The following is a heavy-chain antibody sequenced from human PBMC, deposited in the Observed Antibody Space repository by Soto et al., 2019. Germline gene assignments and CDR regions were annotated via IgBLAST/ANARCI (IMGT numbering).Heavy chain of an antibody. V-gene: IGHV4-30-4*01. CDR3: ARVVNRPVRFDL. Sequence: QVQLQESGPGLVKPSQTLSLTCTVSGGSISSGDYYWSWIRQPPGKGLECIGYIYYSGSTYYNPSLKSRVTISVDTSKNHSSLKLSSVTAADTAVYYCARVVNRPVRFDLWGRGTLVTVTS. CDR1: GGSISSGDYY. CDR2: IYYSGST. J-gene: IGHJ2*01. D-gene: IGHD2-15*01.